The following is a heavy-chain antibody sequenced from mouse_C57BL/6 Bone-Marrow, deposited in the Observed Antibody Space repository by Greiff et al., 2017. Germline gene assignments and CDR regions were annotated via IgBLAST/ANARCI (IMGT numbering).Heavy chain of an antibody. CDR1: GFTFSSYA. Sequence: EVQRVESGEGLVKPGGSLKLSCAASGFTFSSYAMSWVRQTPEKRLEWVAYISSGGDYIYYADTVKGRFTISRDNARNTLYLQMSSLKSEDTVKYYGTREADYYSSSYWYFDVWGTGTTVTVSS. CDR3: TREADYYSSSYWYFDV. J-gene: IGHJ1*03. D-gene: IGHD1-1*01. V-gene: IGHV5-9-1*02. CDR2: ISSGGDYI.